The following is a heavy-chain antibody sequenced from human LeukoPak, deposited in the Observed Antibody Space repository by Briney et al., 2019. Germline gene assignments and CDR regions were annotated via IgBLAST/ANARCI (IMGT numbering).Heavy chain of an antibody. J-gene: IGHJ4*02. CDR1: GGSFSSSSYY. V-gene: IGHV4-39*01. CDR3: ARHELAARRLDY. Sequence: SETLSLTCTVSGGSFSSSSYYWGWISQPPGKGLEWIGSIYYSGSTYYNPSLKSRVTISVDTSKNQFSLKLSSVTAADTAVYYCARHELAARRLDYWGQGTLVTVSS. CDR2: IYYSGST. D-gene: IGHD6-6*01.